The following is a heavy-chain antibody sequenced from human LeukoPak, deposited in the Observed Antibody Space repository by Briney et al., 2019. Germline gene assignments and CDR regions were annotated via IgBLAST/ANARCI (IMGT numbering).Heavy chain of an antibody. CDR2: ISYDGSNK. Sequence: GRSLRLSCAASGFTFSSYAMHWVRQAPGKGLEWVAVISYDGSNKYYADSEKGRFTISRDNSKNTLYLQMNSLRAEDTAVYYCARASGLASFDYWGQGTLVTVSS. J-gene: IGHJ4*02. CDR1: GFTFSSYA. CDR3: ARASGLASFDY. V-gene: IGHV3-30*01. D-gene: IGHD3/OR15-3a*01.